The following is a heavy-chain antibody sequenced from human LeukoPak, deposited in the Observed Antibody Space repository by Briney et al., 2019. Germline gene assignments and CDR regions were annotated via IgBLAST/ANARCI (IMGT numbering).Heavy chain of an antibody. CDR1: GFTFDTFW. D-gene: IGHD2-15*01. Sequence: GGSLRLSCAASGFTFDTFWMNWVRQAPGKGLEWVANLKQDNTDVRYLDSVKGRFTISRDIAKNSLYLQMNSLRAEDTAVYYCARDLAGYCSGGSCYTYYYYYYMDVWGKGTTVTVSS. CDR2: LKQDNTDV. V-gene: IGHV3-7*01. CDR3: ARDLAGYCSGGSCYTYYYYYYMDV. J-gene: IGHJ6*03.